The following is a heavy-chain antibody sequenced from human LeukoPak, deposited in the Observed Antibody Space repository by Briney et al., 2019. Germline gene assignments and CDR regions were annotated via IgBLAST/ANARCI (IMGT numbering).Heavy chain of an antibody. V-gene: IGHV3-NL1*01. CDR3: ARDRSSGWYVYDY. J-gene: IGHJ4*02. CDR1: GFTFSSYG. Sequence: GGSLRLSCAASGFTFSSYGMHWVRQAPGKGLEWVSVIYSGSSTYYAESVKGRFTISRNTSKNTLYLQMNSLRADDTAVYYCARDRSSGWYVYDYWGQGTLVTVSS. CDR2: IYSGSST. D-gene: IGHD6-19*01.